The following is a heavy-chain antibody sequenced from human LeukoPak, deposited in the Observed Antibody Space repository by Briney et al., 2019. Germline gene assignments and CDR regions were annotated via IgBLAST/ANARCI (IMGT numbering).Heavy chain of an antibody. Sequence: SETLSLTCIVSGGPISSSSYYWGWIRQPPGKGLEWIGSIYYSGSTYYNPSLKSRVTISVDTSKNQFSLKLSSVTAADTAVYYCARVRELSASHEFDYWGQGTLVTVSS. V-gene: IGHV4-39*07. D-gene: IGHD3-16*02. CDR3: ARVRELSASHEFDY. CDR2: IYYSGST. J-gene: IGHJ4*02. CDR1: GGPISSSSYY.